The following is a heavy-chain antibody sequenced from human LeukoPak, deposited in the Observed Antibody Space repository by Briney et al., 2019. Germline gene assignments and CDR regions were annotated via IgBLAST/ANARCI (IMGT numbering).Heavy chain of an antibody. D-gene: IGHD2-15*01. V-gene: IGHV5-51*01. CDR3: ARLGEVVAARSWFDP. Sequence: LGESLKISCKGSGYSFTSYWIGWVRQMPGKGLEWMGIIYPGDSDTRYSPSFQGQVTISADKSISTAYLQWSSLKASDTAMYYCARLGEVVAARSWFDPWGQGTLVTVSS. J-gene: IGHJ5*02. CDR1: GYSFTSYW. CDR2: IYPGDSDT.